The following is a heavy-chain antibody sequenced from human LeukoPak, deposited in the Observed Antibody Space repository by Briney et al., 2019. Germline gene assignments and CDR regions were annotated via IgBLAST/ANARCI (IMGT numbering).Heavy chain of an antibody. CDR3: ARDIPRTGWFDP. CDR1: GYTFTGYY. V-gene: IGHV1-2*02. CDR2: INPNSCGT. D-gene: IGHD1-14*01. J-gene: IGHJ5*02. Sequence: GASVKVSCKASGYTFTGYYMHWVRQAPGQGLEWMGWINPNSCGTNYAQKFQGRVTMTRDTSISTAYMELSRLRSDDTAVYYCARDIPRTGWFDPWGQGTLVTVSS.